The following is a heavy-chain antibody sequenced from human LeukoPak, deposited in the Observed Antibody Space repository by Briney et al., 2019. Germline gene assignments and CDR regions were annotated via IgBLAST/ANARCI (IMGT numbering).Heavy chain of an antibody. CDR3: AKAGATAWTAVDY. CDR1: GFTFSSYW. CDR2: ISDSAGST. Sequence: PGGSLRLSCAASGFTFSSYWMTWVRQAPGKGLEWVSSISDSAGSTYYADSVKGRFTISRDNSENKLYLQMNSLRADDTAIYYCAKAGATAWTAVDYWGQGTLVTVSS. D-gene: IGHD6-25*01. V-gene: IGHV3-23*01. J-gene: IGHJ4*02.